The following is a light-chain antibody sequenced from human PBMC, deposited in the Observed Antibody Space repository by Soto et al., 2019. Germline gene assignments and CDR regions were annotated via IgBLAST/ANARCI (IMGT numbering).Light chain of an antibody. Sequence: EIVMTQSPATPSVSPGERATLSCRASQSVSSNLAWYQQKPGQAPRLLVYDASTRATGIPARFSGTGSGTEFTLTISSLQSEDFAVYYCQQYNNWWTFGQGTKV. CDR1: QSVSSN. V-gene: IGKV3-15*01. CDR3: QQYNNWWT. CDR2: DAS. J-gene: IGKJ1*01.